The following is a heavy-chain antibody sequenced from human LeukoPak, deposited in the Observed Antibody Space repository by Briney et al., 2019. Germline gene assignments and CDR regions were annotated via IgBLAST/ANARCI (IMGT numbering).Heavy chain of an antibody. CDR1: GFIFSDYS. J-gene: IGHJ4*02. V-gene: IGHV3-48*04. CDR2: IRGSRSGLGSGM. CDR3: ARDNNWGFDY. Sequence: PGGSLRLSCAASGFIFSDYSMNWVRQAPGKGLEWISNIRGSRSGLGSGMYYADSVRGRFTNSRDDAKNSLYLQMSSLRAEDTAFYYCARDNNWGFDYWGQGALVTVSS. D-gene: IGHD7-27*01.